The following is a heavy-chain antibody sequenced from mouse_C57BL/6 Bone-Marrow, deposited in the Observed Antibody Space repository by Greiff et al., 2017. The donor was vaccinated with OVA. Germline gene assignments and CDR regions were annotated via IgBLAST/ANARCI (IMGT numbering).Heavy chain of an antibody. D-gene: IGHD1-1*01. J-gene: IGHJ4*01. CDR2: INPNNGGT. CDR3: ARIHYGSSYDYYAMDY. CDR1: GYTFTDYN. V-gene: IGHV1-18*01. Sequence: EVMLVESGPELVKPGASVKIPCKASGYTFTDYNMDWVKQSHGKSLEWIGDINPNNGGTIYNQKFKGKATLTVDKSSSTAYMELRSLTSEDTAVYYCARIHYGSSYDYYAMDYWGQGTSVTVSS.